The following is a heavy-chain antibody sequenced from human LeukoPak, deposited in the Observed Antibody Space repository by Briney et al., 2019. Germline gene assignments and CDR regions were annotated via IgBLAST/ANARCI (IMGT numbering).Heavy chain of an antibody. CDR2: ISYSGST. V-gene: IGHV4-59*01. D-gene: IGHD1-1*01. Sequence: SETLSLTCTVSGGSISSYYWSWIRQPPGKGLEWIGYISYSGSTNFNPSLKSRITISVDTSKNQFSLKLSSVTAADTAVYYCAREGTAGTNLNWFDPWGQGTLVTVSS. CDR3: AREGTAGTNLNWFDP. CDR1: GGSISSYY. J-gene: IGHJ5*02.